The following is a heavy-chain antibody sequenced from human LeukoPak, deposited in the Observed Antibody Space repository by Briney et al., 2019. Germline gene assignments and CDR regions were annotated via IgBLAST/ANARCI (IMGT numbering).Heavy chain of an antibody. CDR1: GGSISSGGYY. J-gene: IGHJ4*02. V-gene: IGHV4-31*03. Sequence: SQTLSLTCTVSGGSISSGGYYWSWIRQHPGKGLEWIGYIYYSGSTYYNPSLKSRVTISVDTSKNQFSLKLSSVTAADTAVYYCARWEGYSSSPGSKSYFDYWGQGTLVTVSS. CDR3: ARWEGYSSSPGSKSYFDY. D-gene: IGHD6-6*01. CDR2: IYYSGST.